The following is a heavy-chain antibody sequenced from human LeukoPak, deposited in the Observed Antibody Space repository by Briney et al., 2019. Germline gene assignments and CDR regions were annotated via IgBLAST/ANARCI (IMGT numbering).Heavy chain of an antibody. V-gene: IGHV3-49*03. CDR1: GFTFGEYA. Sequence: GGSLRLSCTASGFTFGEYAMGWFRQAPGKGLEWVGFIRSKAYGGTTEYAASVKGRFTISRDDSKSIAYLQMNSLKTKDTAVYYCTRGGIQLSKTDFDYWGQGTLVTVSS. CDR2: IRSKAYGGTT. CDR3: TRGGIQLSKTDFDY. D-gene: IGHD5-18*01. J-gene: IGHJ4*02.